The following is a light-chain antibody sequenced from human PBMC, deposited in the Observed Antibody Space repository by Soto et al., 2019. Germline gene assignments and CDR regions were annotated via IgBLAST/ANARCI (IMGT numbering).Light chain of an antibody. V-gene: IGLV1-40*01. J-gene: IGLJ2*01. CDR2: GNS. CDR1: TPNIGPCSD. Sequence: QSVLTQPPSVSAAPGQRVTISCTGSTPNIGPCSDVHWYQQLPGTAPKLLIFGNSNRPSGVPDRFSGSKSGTSASRAITGLQAEDEADYYGQSYDSSLSGAGVVFGEGTKLTVL. CDR3: QSYDSSLSGAGVV.